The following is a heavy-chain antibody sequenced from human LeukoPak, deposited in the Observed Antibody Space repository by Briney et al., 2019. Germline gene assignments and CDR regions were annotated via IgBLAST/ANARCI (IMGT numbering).Heavy chain of an antibody. CDR3: ARDRATVTTEFDP. CDR1: GYTFTGYY. D-gene: IGHD4-17*01. J-gene: IGHJ5*02. CDR2: INPNSGGT. V-gene: IGHV1-2*02. Sequence: GASVKVSCKASGYTFTGYYMHWVRQAPGQGLEWMGWINPNSGGTNYAQKFQGRVTMTRDTSISTAYMELSRLRSDDMAVYYCARDRATVTTEFDPWGQGTLVTVSS.